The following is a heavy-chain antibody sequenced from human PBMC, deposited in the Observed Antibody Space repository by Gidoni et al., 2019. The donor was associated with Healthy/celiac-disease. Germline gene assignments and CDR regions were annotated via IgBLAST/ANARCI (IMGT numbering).Heavy chain of an antibody. J-gene: IGHJ3*02. V-gene: IGHV3-7*04. Sequence: EVQLVESGGGLVQPGGSLRLSCAASGFTFSSYWMSWVRQAPGKGLEWVANIKQDGSEKYYVDSVKGRFTISRDNAKNSLYLQMNSLRAEDTAVYYCAREVQYDYIWGSYRGDAFDIWGQGTMVTVSS. D-gene: IGHD3-16*02. CDR3: AREVQYDYIWGSYRGDAFDI. CDR2: IKQDGSEK. CDR1: GFTFSSYW.